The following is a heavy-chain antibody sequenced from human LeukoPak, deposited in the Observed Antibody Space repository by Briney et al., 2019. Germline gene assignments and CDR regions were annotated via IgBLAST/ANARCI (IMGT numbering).Heavy chain of an antibody. D-gene: IGHD6-13*01. CDR1: GFTSSSYW. CDR3: ARGLYSSTTYYFDY. Sequence: PGGSLRLSCAASGFTSSSYWMSWVRQAPGKGLEWVANIKKDGSEKYYVDSVKGRFTISRDNAKNSLYLQMNSLRAEDTAVYFYARGLYSSTTYYFDYWGQGTLVTVSS. CDR2: IKKDGSEK. J-gene: IGHJ4*02. V-gene: IGHV3-7*03.